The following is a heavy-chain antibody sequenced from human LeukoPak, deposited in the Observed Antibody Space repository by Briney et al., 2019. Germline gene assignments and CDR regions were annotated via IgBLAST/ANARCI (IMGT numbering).Heavy chain of an antibody. CDR1: GFTVSSNY. J-gene: IGHJ4*02. Sequence: GGSLRLSCAASGFTVSSNYMSWVRQAPGKGLEWVSVIYSGGSTYYADSVKGRFTISRDNSKNTLYLQMNSLKTEDTAVYYCWANSGSYYGYWGQGTLVTVSS. CDR3: WANSGSYYGY. D-gene: IGHD1-26*01. V-gene: IGHV3-53*01. CDR2: IYSGGST.